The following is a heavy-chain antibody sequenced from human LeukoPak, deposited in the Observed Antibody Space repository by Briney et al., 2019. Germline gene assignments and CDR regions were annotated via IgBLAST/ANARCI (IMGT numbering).Heavy chain of an antibody. Sequence: SETLSLTCTVSGGSISSSSYYWGWIRQPPGKGLEWIGSIYYSGSTYYNPSLKSRVTISVDTSKNQFSLKLSSVTAADTAVYYCARAARELLRAFDIWGQGTMVTVSS. CDR1: GGSISSSSYY. J-gene: IGHJ3*02. V-gene: IGHV4-39*07. CDR2: IYYSGST. D-gene: IGHD1-26*01. CDR3: ARAARELLRAFDI.